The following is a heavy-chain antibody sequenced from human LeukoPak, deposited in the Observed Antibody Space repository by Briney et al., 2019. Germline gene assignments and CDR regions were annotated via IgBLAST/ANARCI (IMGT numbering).Heavy chain of an antibody. CDR2: ISSSGSTI. CDR3: ARLSSSHAFDI. D-gene: IGHD6-6*01. J-gene: IGHJ3*02. Sequence: GGSLRLSCAASGFTFSSYAMHWVRQAPGKGLEWVSYISSSGSTIYYADSVKGRFTISRDNAKNSLYLQMNSLRAEDTAVYYCARLSSSHAFDIWGQGTMVTVSS. V-gene: IGHV3-48*03. CDR1: GFTFSSYA.